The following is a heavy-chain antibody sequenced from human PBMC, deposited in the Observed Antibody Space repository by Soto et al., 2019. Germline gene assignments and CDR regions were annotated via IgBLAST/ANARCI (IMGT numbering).Heavy chain of an antibody. Sequence: PGGSLRLSCSASGFTFSSYAIHWVRQAPGKGLEYVSAISSNGGSTYYADSVKGRFTISRDNSKNTLYLQMSSLKAEDTAVYYCVKSYYYYDSSGYPSGGAFDIWGQGTMVTVSS. V-gene: IGHV3-64D*06. CDR3: VKSYYYYDSSGYPSGGAFDI. CDR2: ISSNGGST. J-gene: IGHJ3*02. CDR1: GFTFSSYA. D-gene: IGHD3-22*01.